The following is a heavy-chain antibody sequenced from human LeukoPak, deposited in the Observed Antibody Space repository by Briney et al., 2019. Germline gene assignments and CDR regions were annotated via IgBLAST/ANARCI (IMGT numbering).Heavy chain of an antibody. CDR3: ARDRSGSPNDC. D-gene: IGHD1-26*01. CDR2: ISWNSGSI. Sequence: TGGSLRLSCAASGFTFDDYAMHWVRQAPGKGLEWVSGISWNSGSIGYADSVKGRFTISRDDAKSSLYLQMNSLRAEDTAVYYCARDRSGSPNDCWGQGTLVTVSS. J-gene: IGHJ4*02. V-gene: IGHV3-9*01. CDR1: GFTFDDYA.